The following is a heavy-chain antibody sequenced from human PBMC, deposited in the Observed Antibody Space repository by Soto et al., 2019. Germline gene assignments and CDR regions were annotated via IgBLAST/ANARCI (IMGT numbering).Heavy chain of an antibody. J-gene: IGHJ4*02. CDR3: ARESEDLTSNFDY. V-gene: IGHV3-21*06. CDR2: ISSTTNYI. CDR1: GFTFTRFS. Sequence: SGGSLRLSCAASGFTFTRFSMNWVRQAPGKGLEWVSSISSTTNYIYYGDSMKGRFTISRDNAKNSLYLEMNSLRAEDTAVYYCARESEDLTSNFDYWGQGTLVTVSS.